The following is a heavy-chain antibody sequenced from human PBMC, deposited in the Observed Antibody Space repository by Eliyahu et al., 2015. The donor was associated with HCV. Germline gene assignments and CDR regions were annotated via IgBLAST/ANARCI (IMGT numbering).Heavy chain of an antibody. CDR2: ISGLGSGGTT. J-gene: IGHJ4*02. CDR1: GFIFSXXA. V-gene: IGHV3-23*01. CDR3: VFSPWQSIASLGY. Sequence: EVQLLESGGGLVQPGGSLRLSCAASGFIFSXXAMSWVRQAPGKGLEWVSLISGLGSGGTTHYAGSVKGRFIISRDNSKNTLYLQMNSLRAEDTAVYYCVFSPWQSIASLGYWGQGTLVTVSS. D-gene: IGHD3-10*02.